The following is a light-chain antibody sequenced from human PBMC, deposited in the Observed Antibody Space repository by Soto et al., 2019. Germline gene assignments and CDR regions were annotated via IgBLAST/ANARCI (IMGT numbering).Light chain of an antibody. J-gene: IGKJ4*01. CDR3: QQRSNWTLT. CDR1: QNISSY. Sequence: EIVMTQSPATLSVSPGERATLSCRASQNISSYLIWYQQKPGQAPRLLIYDASNTATGIPARFSGSGSGTGFTLTISSLEPEDFAVYYCQQRSNWTLTFGGGTKVDIK. CDR2: DAS. V-gene: IGKV3-11*01.